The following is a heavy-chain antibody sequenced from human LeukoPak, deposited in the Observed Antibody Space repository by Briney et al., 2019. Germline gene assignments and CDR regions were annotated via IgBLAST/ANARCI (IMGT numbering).Heavy chain of an antibody. Sequence: SETLSLTCTVSSGSIGTYYWSWIRQPAGEGLEWIGRVFTTGGANYNPSLKNRVTMSLDTSRNLFSLTLNSVTAADTAVYYCVRDGPSWGFVWGQGALVTVSS. CDR3: VRDGPSWGFV. CDR2: VFTTGGA. CDR1: SGSIGTYY. J-gene: IGHJ4*02. V-gene: IGHV4-4*07. D-gene: IGHD3-16*01.